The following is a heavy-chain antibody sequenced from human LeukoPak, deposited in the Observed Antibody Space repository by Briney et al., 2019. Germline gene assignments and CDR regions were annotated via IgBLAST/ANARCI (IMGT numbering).Heavy chain of an antibody. J-gene: IGHJ4*02. CDR3: ARDYYDILTGYYNFDY. Sequence: LQGRVTMTTDTSTTTAYMELRSLKSDDTAVYYCARDYYDILTGYYNFDYWGQGTLVTVSS. D-gene: IGHD3-9*01. V-gene: IGHV1-18*01.